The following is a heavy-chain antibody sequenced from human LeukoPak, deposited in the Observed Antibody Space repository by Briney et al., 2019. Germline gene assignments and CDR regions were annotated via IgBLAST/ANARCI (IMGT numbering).Heavy chain of an antibody. J-gene: IGHJ4*02. V-gene: IGHV5-51*01. Sequence: GESLKISCKGSRXSFTTYWIGWVRQMPGKGLEWMGIIYPGDSDTRYSPSFQGQVTISADKSISTAYLQWSSLKASDTAMYYCARLGTGYSSSSAYWGQGTLVTVSS. CDR2: IYPGDSDT. CDR3: ARLGTGYSSSSAY. D-gene: IGHD6-6*01. CDR1: RXSFTTYW.